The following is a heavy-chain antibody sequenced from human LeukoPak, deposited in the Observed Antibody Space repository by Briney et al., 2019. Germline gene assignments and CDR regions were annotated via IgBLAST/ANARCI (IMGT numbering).Heavy chain of an antibody. D-gene: IGHD5-12*01. J-gene: IGHJ4*02. CDR2: INHSGST. V-gene: IGHV4-34*01. CDR1: GGSFSGYY. CDR3: ARGDYSGYGSFFDY. Sequence: SETLSLTCAVYGGSFSGYYWSWIRQPPGKGLEWIGEINHSGSTNYNPSLKSRVTISVDTPKNQFSLKLSSVTAADTAVYYCARGDYSGYGSFFDYWGQGTLVTVSS.